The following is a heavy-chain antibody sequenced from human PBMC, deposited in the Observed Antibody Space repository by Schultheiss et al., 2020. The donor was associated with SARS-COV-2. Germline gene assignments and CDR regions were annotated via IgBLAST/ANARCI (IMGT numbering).Heavy chain of an antibody. CDR2: INPNSGGT. CDR1: GYTFTGFY. CDR3: ASLHLSLGAAQDY. V-gene: IGHV1-2*06. J-gene: IGHJ4*02. Sequence: ASVKVSCKTSGYTFTGFYMHWVRQAPGQGLEWMGRINPNSGGTNYAQKFQGRVTMTRDTSTTTVYMELSSLRSEDTAVYYCASLHLSLGAAQDYWGQGTLGTVSS. D-gene: IGHD6-6*01.